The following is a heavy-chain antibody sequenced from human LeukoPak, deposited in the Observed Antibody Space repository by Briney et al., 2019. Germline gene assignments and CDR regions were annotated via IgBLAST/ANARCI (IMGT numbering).Heavy chain of an antibody. Sequence: SETLSLTCSVSGDSIYWSWVRQSPGKGLQWIGTVYYSGATNYNPSLASRVAMSLDMSKSQFSLKLSSVTAADTAIYYCAVVTSHPRYFDHWGQGTLITVSS. CDR2: VYYSGAT. J-gene: IGHJ4*02. CDR3: AVVTSHPRYFDH. V-gene: IGHV4-59*01. D-gene: IGHD2-21*02. CDR1: GDSIY.